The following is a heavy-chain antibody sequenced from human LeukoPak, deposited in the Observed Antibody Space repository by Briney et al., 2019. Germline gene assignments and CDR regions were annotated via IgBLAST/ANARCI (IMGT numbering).Heavy chain of an antibody. CDR2: LYPGVST. Sequence: SDALSLTCTVSGGPIYSYYWSWMRQSAEKGLEWIGRLYPGVSTDYNPSLKSRVTMSVDTSKNQFALKLSAVTAADTAVYYCARMKFYDSTGYSPGHYMDVWGKGTTVIVSS. D-gene: IGHD3-22*01. CDR1: GGPIYSYY. V-gene: IGHV4-4*07. CDR3: ARMKFYDSTGYSPGHYMDV. J-gene: IGHJ6*03.